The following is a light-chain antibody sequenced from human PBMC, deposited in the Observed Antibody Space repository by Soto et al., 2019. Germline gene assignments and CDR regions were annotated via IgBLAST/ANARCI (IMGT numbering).Light chain of an antibody. CDR2: DAS. CDR1: QGVSNA. V-gene: IGKV1-13*02. CDR3: QQFKSGTWT. J-gene: IGKJ1*01. Sequence: AIQLTQSPSSLSAFVGDRVTITCRASQGVSNALAWYQQKPGQPPNLLIYDASSLKSGVPSRFSGSGSGTEFILTINGLQPDDFATYFCQQFKSGTWTFGQGTKVDIK.